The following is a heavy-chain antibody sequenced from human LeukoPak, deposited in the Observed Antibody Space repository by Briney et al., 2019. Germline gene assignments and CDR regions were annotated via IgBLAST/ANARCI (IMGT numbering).Heavy chain of an antibody. CDR1: GFSFSSYW. CDR3: ATQAYALFDY. D-gene: IGHD2-2*01. V-gene: IGHV3-7*03. Sequence: GGSLRLSCVASGFSFSSYWMSWVRQAPGKGLEWVANIKGGGSDTYYADSVRGRFTISRDNAKKSLYLQMSSLRAEDTAVYYCATQAYALFDYWGQGTLVTVSP. CDR2: IKGGGSDT. J-gene: IGHJ4*02.